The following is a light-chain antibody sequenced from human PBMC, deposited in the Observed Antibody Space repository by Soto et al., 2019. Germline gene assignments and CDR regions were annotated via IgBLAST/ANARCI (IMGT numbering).Light chain of an antibody. CDR3: SSYAGSNTFV. CDR1: SSDVGGYNY. V-gene: IGLV2-8*01. CDR2: EVT. Sequence: QSALTQPPSASVSPGQSVTISCTGASSDVGGYNYVSWFQQHPGKAPKLLIYEVTNRPSGVPDRFSGSKSDNTASLTVSGLQAEDEADYYCSSYAGSNTFVFGNGTKVTVL. J-gene: IGLJ1*01.